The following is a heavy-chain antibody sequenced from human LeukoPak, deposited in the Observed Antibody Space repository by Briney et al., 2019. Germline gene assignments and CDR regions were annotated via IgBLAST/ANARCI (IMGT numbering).Heavy chain of an antibody. D-gene: IGHD1-14*01. V-gene: IGHV1-24*01. CDR2: FDPEDGET. CDR3: AAVPGGDYYYGMDV. J-gene: IGHJ6*02. Sequence: ASVKVSCKISGYTLTELSMHWVRQAPGKGLEWMGGFDPEDGETIYAQKFQGRVTMTEDTSTDTAYMELSGLRSEDTAVYYCAAVPGGDYYYGMDVWGQGATVTVSS. CDR1: GYTLTELS.